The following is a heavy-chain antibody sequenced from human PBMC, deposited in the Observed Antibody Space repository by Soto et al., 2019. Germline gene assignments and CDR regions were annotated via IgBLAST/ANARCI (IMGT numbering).Heavy chain of an antibody. CDR3: ARESTGVVVVAATDYPFDY. V-gene: IGHV1-2*02. CDR1: GCTFTGHY. CDR2: INPNSGGP. J-gene: IGHJ4*02. Sequence: ASVKVSCKASGCTFTGHYMHWVRQAPGQGPEWMGWINPNSGGPNYAQKFRGRVTMTRDTSISTAYMELSRLRSDDTAVYYCARESTGVVVVAATDYPFDYWGQGTLVTVSS. D-gene: IGHD2-15*01.